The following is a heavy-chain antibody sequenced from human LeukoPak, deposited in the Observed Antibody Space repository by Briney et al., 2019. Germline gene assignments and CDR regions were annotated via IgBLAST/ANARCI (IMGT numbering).Heavy chain of an antibody. Sequence: GESLKISCKGSGYSFTSYWISWVRQMPGKGLEWMGRIDPSDSYTDYSPSFQGHVTISTDKSISTAFLQWSSLKASDTAMYYCARWVRDFDYWGQGTLVTVSS. D-gene: IGHD2-21*01. CDR2: IDPSDSYT. V-gene: IGHV5-10-1*01. J-gene: IGHJ4*02. CDR1: GYSFTSYW. CDR3: ARWVRDFDY.